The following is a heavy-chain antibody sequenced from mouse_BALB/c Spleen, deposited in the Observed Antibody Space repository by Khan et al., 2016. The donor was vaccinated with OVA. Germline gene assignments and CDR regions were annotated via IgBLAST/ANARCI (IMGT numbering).Heavy chain of an antibody. Sequence: EVELVESGPGLVKPSQSLSLTCSVTGYSITSGYFWNWIRQFPGNKLEWMGYIRYDGDSNYNPSLKNRISITRDTSKNHFFLKLNSVTPEDTATYYCARGGSSGPAWFAYWGQGTLVTVSA. D-gene: IGHD3-1*01. CDR2: IRYDGDS. V-gene: IGHV3-6*02. CDR1: GYSITSGYF. CDR3: ARGGSSGPAWFAY. J-gene: IGHJ3*01.